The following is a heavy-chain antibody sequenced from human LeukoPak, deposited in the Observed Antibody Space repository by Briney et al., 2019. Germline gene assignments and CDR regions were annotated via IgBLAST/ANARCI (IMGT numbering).Heavy chain of an antibody. CDR1: GFIFSSHG. J-gene: IGHJ4*02. CDR2: ISPSGDIT. D-gene: IGHD2-15*01. V-gene: IGHV3-23*01. CDR3: AKGAYCSGGSCYEWDY. Sequence: GGSLRLSCAASGFIFSSHGMNWVRQAPGKGLEWVSGISPSGDITYYADSVKGRFTISRDNSKNTVYLQMDSLRFEDAAVYYCAKGAYCSGGSCYEWDYWGQGTLVTVSS.